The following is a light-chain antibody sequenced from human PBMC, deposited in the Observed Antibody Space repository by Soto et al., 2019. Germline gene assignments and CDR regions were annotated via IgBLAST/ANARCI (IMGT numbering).Light chain of an antibody. V-gene: IGKV3-15*01. CDR3: LQYSSWPRT. J-gene: IGKJ1*01. CDR1: HSVSGN. Sequence: EVLMTQSPPSLSVSPGERATLSCRASHSVSGNLAWYQQKPGQAPRLLIYSSSTRATGIPVRFSGSGSGSEFTLSISSLQSEDFAIYFCLQYSSWPRTFGQGTKV. CDR2: SSS.